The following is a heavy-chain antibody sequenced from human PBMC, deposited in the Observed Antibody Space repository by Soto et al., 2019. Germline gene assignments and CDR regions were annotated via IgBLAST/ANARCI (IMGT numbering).Heavy chain of an antibody. J-gene: IGHJ4*02. CDR2: IYSGGSI. V-gene: IGHV3-66*01. Sequence: EVQLVESGGGLVQPGGSLRLLCAVSGFTVSSNYMSWVRQAPGKGLEWVSVIYSGGSIYYADSVKGRFTISRDNSKNTLYLEMNSLRAEDTAVYYCARDPYYWGQGTLVTVSS. CDR3: ARDPYY. CDR1: GFTVSSNY.